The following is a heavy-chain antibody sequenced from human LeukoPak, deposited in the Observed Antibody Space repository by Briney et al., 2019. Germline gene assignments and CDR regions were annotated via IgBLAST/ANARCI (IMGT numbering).Heavy chain of an antibody. Sequence: PGGSLRLSCVASGFTLSSHVMHWVRHAPGKGLEWVALISSDGTTKYNADSVEGRFTISRDTSMDTLYLQMNSLRVDDTSVYYCARGILSPRSVAFDVWGQGTMVTVS. CDR1: GFTLSSHV. V-gene: IGHV3-30-3*01. J-gene: IGHJ3*01. CDR3: ARGILSPRSVAFDV. CDR2: ISSDGTTK. D-gene: IGHD3-3*01.